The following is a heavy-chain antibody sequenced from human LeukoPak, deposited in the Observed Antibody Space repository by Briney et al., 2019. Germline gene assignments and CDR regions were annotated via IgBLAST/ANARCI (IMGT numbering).Heavy chain of an antibody. J-gene: IGHJ4*02. V-gene: IGHV3-30*02. CDR3: AKDRDYYDSSGLXDY. CDR2: MRYDGSNK. Sequence: GGSLRLSCAASGFTFSSYGMHWVRQAPGKGLEGVAFMRYDGSNKYSADSVKGRLTISRDPSKNTLYLQMNSLRAEDTAVYYCAKDRDYYDSSGLXDYXXQGTXVTVSS. CDR1: GFTFSSYG. D-gene: IGHD3-22*01.